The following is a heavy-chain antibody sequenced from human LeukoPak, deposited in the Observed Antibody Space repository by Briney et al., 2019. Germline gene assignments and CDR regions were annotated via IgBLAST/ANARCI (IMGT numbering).Heavy chain of an antibody. CDR1: GFTVSSNY. D-gene: IGHD3-9*01. CDR3: ARDSHYDILTGFYYYGMDV. Sequence: GGSLRLSCAASGFTVSSNYMSWVSQAPGKGLEWVSVIYSGGSTYYADSVKGRFTISRDNSKNTLYLQMNSLRAEDTAVYYCARDSHYDILTGFYYYGMDVWGQGTTFTVSS. J-gene: IGHJ6*02. CDR2: IYSGGST. V-gene: IGHV3-53*01.